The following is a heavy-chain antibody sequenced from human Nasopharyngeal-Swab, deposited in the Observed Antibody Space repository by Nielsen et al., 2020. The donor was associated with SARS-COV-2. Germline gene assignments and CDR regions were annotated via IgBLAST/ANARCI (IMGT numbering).Heavy chain of an antibody. CDR1: GFTFSSYS. D-gene: IGHD5-18*01. CDR3: ATDTAMVSSTAFYYYYGMDV. Sequence: GESLKISCAASGFTFSSYSMNWVRQAPGKGLEWVSYISSSSSTIYYADSVKGRFTISRDNAKNSLYLQMNSLRDEDTAVYYCATDTAMVSSTAFYYYYGMDVWGQGTTVTVSS. CDR2: ISSSSSTI. J-gene: IGHJ6*02. V-gene: IGHV3-48*02.